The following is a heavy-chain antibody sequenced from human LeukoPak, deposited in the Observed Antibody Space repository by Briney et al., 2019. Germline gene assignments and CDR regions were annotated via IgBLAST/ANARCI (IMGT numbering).Heavy chain of an antibody. D-gene: IGHD2-15*01. Sequence: GRSLRLSCAASGFTFSSYGMHWVRQAPGKGLEWVAVISYDGSNKYYADSVKGRFTISRDNSKNTLYLQMNSLRAEDTAVYYCAKDKGYCSGGSCYGGGDWGQGTLVTVSS. CDR3: AKDKGYCSGGSCYGGGD. V-gene: IGHV3-30*18. CDR2: ISYDGSNK. J-gene: IGHJ4*02. CDR1: GFTFSSYG.